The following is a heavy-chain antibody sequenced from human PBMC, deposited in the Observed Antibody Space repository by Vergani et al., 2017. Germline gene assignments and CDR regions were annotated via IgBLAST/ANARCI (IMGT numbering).Heavy chain of an antibody. V-gene: IGHV4-61*02. CDR1: GGYITSGSFY. Sequence: QVQLHESGPGLVKPSQTLSLTCTVSGGYITSGSFYWSWIRQPAGKVLEWSGRIHSSGTTNYNPSLKSRVTLSVDTSKNQLSLMMTSVTAADTAVYYCARDSWTSELRGVYWFDTWGQGTLVSVSS. D-gene: IGHD3-10*01. CDR3: ARDSWTSELRGVYWFDT. CDR2: IHSSGTT. J-gene: IGHJ5*02.